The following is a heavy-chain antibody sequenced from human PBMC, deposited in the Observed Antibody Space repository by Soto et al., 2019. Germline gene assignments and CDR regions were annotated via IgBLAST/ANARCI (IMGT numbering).Heavy chain of an antibody. V-gene: IGHV4-38-2*02. CDR1: GYSISSGYY. CDR3: AREARITRTTGAFDN. D-gene: IGHD1-20*01. CDR2: IYHSGST. Sequence: SETLSLTCAVSGYSISSGYYWGWIRQPPGKGLEWIGSIYHSGSTYYNPSLKSRVTISVDTSKNQFSLKLSSVTAADTAVYYCAREARITRTTGAFDNWGQGTMVTVSS. J-gene: IGHJ3*02.